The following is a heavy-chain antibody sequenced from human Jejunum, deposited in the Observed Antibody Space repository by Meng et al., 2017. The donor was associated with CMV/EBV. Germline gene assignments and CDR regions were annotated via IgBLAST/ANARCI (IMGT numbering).Heavy chain of an antibody. CDR2: VYHRGDT. CDR3: GRDQGRELINH. D-gene: IGHD1-7*01. Sequence: QVQQQESGQGRVKPSGTLSLTCTVSGDSSSSDIWWSWVRQPPGKGLEWIGEVYHRGDTNYNPSLKSRVDISVDKSKNQFYLSLFSVTAADTAVYYCGRDQGRELINHWGQGTLVTVSS. V-gene: IGHV4-4*02. CDR1: GDSSSSDIW. J-gene: IGHJ4*02.